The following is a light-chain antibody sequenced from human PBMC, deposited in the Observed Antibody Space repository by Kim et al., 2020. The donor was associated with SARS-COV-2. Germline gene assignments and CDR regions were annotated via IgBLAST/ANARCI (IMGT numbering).Light chain of an antibody. V-gene: IGKV1-33*01. J-gene: IGKJ4*01. CDR1: QDISNY. CDR2: DAS. CDR3: QLDLT. Sequence: DIQMTQSPSSLSASVGDRVTITCQASQDISNYLNWYQQKPGKAPKLLIYDASNLETGVPSRFSGSGSGTDFTFTISSLQPEDIATYYCQLDLTFGGGTKVDIK.